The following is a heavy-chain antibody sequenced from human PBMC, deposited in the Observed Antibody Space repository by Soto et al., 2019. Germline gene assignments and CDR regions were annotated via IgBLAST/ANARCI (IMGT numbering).Heavy chain of an antibody. J-gene: IGHJ4*02. Sequence: GASVKVSCKASGCTFTSYGISWVRQAPGQGLEWMGWINAGNGNTKYSQKFQGRVTITRDTSASTAYMELSSLRSEDTAVYYCARSIVVVTAADYWGQGTLVTVFS. D-gene: IGHD2-21*02. CDR2: INAGNGNT. CDR3: ARSIVVVTAADY. CDR1: GCTFTSYG. V-gene: IGHV1-3*01.